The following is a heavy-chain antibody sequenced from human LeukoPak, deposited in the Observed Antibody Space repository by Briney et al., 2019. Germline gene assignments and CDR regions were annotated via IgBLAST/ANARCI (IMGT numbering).Heavy chain of an antibody. CDR1: GGSLSSYY. Sequence: WETLSLTCTASGGSLSSYYWSWIRQPPGKGLEWVGYIYYSGSTNYSPSLKSRVTISVDTSKNQFSLKLSSVTAADTAVYYCARGGPPSDYFDYWGQGTLVTVSS. CDR3: ARGGPPSDYFDY. D-gene: IGHD3-16*01. J-gene: IGHJ4*02. V-gene: IGHV4-59*08. CDR2: IYYSGST.